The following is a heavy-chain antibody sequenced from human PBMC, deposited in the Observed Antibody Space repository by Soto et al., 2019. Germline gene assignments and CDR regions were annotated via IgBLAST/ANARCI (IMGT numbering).Heavy chain of an antibody. CDR2: IKQDGSEK. D-gene: IGHD3-9*01. CDR3: ARDPDFFTYYDILTGYGNYFDY. Sequence: GGSLRLSCAASGFTFSSYWMSWVRQAPGKGLEWVANIKQDGSEKYYVDSVKGRFTISRDNAKNSLYLQMNGLRAEDTAVYYCARDPDFFTYYDILTGYGNYFDYWGQGTLVTVSS. J-gene: IGHJ4*02. CDR1: GFTFSSYW. V-gene: IGHV3-7*01.